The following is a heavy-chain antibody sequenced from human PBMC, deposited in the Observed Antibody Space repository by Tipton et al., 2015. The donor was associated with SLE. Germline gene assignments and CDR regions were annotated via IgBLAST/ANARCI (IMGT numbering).Heavy chain of an antibody. CDR1: GFTFDDYT. CDR3: AKDMGYDSSVGYFDY. J-gene: IGHJ4*02. CDR2: ISWDGGST. Sequence: SLRLSCAASGFTFDDYTMHWVRQAPGKGLEWVSLISWDGGSTYCADSVKGRFTISRDNSKNSLYLQMNSLRTEDTALYYCAKDMGYDSSVGYFDYWGQGTLVTVSS. D-gene: IGHD3-22*01. V-gene: IGHV3-43*01.